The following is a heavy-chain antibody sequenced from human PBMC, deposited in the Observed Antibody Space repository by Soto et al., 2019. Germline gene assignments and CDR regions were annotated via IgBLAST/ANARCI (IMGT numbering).Heavy chain of an antibody. Sequence: PSETLSLTCTVSDGSISNFYGSWIRQPPGKGLEWIGYISSSGNTNYNPSLKSRVSISVDTSKNQFSLNLTSVTAADTAVYYCARAPMVLTRSYFDSWGQGTLVTVSS. CDR2: ISSSGNT. CDR3: ARAPMVLTRSYFDS. D-gene: IGHD3-22*01. CDR1: DGSISNFY. V-gene: IGHV4-59*01. J-gene: IGHJ4*02.